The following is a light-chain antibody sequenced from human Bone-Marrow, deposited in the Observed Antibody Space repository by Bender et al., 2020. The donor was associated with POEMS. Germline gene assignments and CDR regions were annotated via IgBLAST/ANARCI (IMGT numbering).Light chain of an antibody. CDR1: KLSDKN. J-gene: IGLJ2*01. CDR2: QDS. CDR3: QAWDSNSAI. V-gene: IGLV3-1*01. Sequence: SYELTQAPSLSVSPGQTASITCSGHKLSDKNASWYQQKPGQPPVLVIYQDSKRPSGIPERFSGSNYGNTATLTISETQAMDEADYFCQAWDSNSAIFGGGTKLTVL.